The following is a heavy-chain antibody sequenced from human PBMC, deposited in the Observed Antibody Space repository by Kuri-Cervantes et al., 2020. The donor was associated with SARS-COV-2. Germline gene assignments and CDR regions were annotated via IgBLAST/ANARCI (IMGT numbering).Heavy chain of an antibody. V-gene: IGHV3-30*03. CDR1: GFNFSRTD. J-gene: IGHJ4*02. CDR2: ISHDGKNK. D-gene: IGHD2-2*02. CDR3: ARGCSGIGCYTRHLDY. Sequence: GGSLRLSCAASGFNFSRTDMHWVRQAPGKGLEWVAVISHDGKNKKCIASGKGRFTISRDNAKNSLYLQLNSLRAEDTAVYYCARGCSGIGCYTRHLDYWGQGTLVTVSS.